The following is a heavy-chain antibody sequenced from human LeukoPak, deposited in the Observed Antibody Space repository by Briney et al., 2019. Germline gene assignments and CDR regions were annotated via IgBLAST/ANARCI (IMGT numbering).Heavy chain of an antibody. Sequence: PSETLSLTCTVSGGSISSYYWSWIRQPPGKGLEWIGYIYYNGSTNYNPSLKSRVTISVDTSKNQFSLKLSSVTAADTAVYYCARDPGYSSGWYSIGDWGQGTLVTVSS. D-gene: IGHD6-19*01. CDR1: GGSISSYY. J-gene: IGHJ4*02. CDR2: IYYNGST. V-gene: IGHV4-59*01. CDR3: ARDPGYSSGWYSIGD.